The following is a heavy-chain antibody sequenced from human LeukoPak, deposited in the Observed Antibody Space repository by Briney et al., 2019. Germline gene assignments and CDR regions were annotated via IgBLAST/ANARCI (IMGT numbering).Heavy chain of an antibody. CDR1: GFTFSSYW. V-gene: IGHV3-7*01. CDR2: IKQDGSEI. D-gene: IGHD3-10*01. J-gene: IGHJ4*02. Sequence: SGGSLRLSCAASGFTFSSYWMTWVRQAPGKGLEWVANIKQDGSEIYYVDSVKGRFTISRDNAKNSLYRQMNSLRAEDTAVYYCARRGGRSSPLGYWGQGTLVTVSS. CDR3: ARRGGRSSPLGY.